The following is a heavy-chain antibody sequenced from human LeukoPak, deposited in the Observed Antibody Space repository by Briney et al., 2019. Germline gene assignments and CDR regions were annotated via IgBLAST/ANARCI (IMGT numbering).Heavy chain of an antibody. CDR1: GFTFSSYA. CDR3: ARYDFWSGSFDY. CDR2: ISGSGGST. Sequence: GGSLRLSCAASGFTFSSYAMSWVRQAPGKGLXXVSAISGSGGSTYYADSVKGRFTISRDNSKNTLYLQMNSLRAEDTAVYYCARYDFWSGSFDYWGQGTLVTVSS. V-gene: IGHV3-23*01. J-gene: IGHJ4*02. D-gene: IGHD3-3*01.